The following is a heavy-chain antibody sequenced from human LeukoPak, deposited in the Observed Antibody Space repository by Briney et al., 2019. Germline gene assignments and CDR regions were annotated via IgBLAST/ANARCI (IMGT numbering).Heavy chain of an antibody. V-gene: IGHV4-34*01. J-gene: IGHJ6*04. Sequence: PSETLSLTCAVYGGSFSGYYWSWIRQPPGKGLEWIGEINHSGSTNYNPSLKSRVTISVDTSKNQFSLKLTSVTAADTAMYYCVRILGIGYYSRASCYVDVWGKGTPVTVSS. CDR2: INHSGST. D-gene: IGHD2-2*01. CDR3: VRILGIGYYSRASCYVDV. CDR1: GGSFSGYY.